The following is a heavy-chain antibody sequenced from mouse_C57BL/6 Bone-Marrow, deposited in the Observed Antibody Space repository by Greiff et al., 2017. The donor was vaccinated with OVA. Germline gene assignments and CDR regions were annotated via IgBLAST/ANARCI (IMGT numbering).Heavy chain of an antibody. CDR1: GYTFTDYE. J-gene: IGHJ3*01. V-gene: IGHV1-15*01. D-gene: IGHD2-2*01. CDR3: TIWLRRAY. CDR2: IDPETGGT. Sequence: QVQLQQSGAELVRPGASVTLSCKASGYTFTDYEMHWVKQTPVHGLEWIGAIDPETGGTAYNQKFKGKAILTADKSSSTAYMELRSLTSEDSAVYYCTIWLRRAYWGQGTLVTVSA.